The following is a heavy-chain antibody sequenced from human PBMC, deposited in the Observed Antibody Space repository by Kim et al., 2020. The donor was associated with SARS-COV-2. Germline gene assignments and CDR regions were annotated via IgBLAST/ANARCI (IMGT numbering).Heavy chain of an antibody. CDR1: GFTFSSYA. Sequence: GGSLRLSCAASGFTFSSYAMHWVRQAPGKGLEWVAVISYDGSNKYYADSVKGRFTISRDNSKNMLYLQMNSLRAEDTAVYYCARGRSGSYYSAFDIWGQGTMVTVSS. CDR2: ISYDGSNK. J-gene: IGHJ3*02. CDR3: ARGRSGSYYSAFDI. D-gene: IGHD1-26*01. V-gene: IGHV3-30*04.